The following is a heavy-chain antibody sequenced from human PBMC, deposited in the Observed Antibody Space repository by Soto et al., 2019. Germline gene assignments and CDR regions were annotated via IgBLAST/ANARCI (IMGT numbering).Heavy chain of an antibody. CDR3: ASVRGGYYYAMDV. CDR1: GGSISSSNW. D-gene: IGHD3-10*02. CDR2: IYHSGST. J-gene: IGHJ6*02. Sequence: QVQLQESGPGLVKPSGTLSLTCAVSGGSISSSNWWSWVRQPPGKGLAWIGEIYHSGSTNYNPSLKSRVTIAVDKSKNQFSLELSSVTAADTAVYYCASVRGGYYYAMDVWGQGTTVTVSS. V-gene: IGHV4-4*02.